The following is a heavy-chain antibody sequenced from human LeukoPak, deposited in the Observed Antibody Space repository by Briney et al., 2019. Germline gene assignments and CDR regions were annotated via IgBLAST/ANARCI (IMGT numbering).Heavy chain of an antibody. J-gene: IGHJ3*02. D-gene: IGHD3-22*01. Sequence: ASMKVSCKASGYTFTNYGISWVRQAPGQGLEWMGWISGYNGNTKYAQKLQGRVTMTTDTSTSTAYMELTSLRSDDTAVYYCARAYYYDSSGYNDAFDIWGQGTMVTVSS. CDR3: ARAYYYDSSGYNDAFDI. V-gene: IGHV1-18*01. CDR1: GYTFTNYG. CDR2: ISGYNGNT.